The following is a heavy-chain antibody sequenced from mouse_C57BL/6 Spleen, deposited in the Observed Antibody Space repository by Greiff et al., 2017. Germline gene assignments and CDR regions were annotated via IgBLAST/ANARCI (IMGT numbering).Heavy chain of an antibody. CDR3: TRRIYYDFPYYFDY. J-gene: IGHJ2*01. CDR1: GYTFTDYE. V-gene: IGHV1-15*01. Sequence: QVQLQQSGAELVRPGASVTLSCKASGYTFTDYEMHWVKQTPVHGLEWIGAIDPETGGTAYNQKFKGKAILTADKSSSTAYMELRSLTSEDSAVYYCTRRIYYDFPYYFDYWGQGTTLTVSS. CDR2: IDPETGGT. D-gene: IGHD2-4*01.